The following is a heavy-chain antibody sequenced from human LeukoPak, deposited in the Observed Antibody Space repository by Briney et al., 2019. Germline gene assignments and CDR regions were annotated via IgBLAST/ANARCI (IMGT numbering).Heavy chain of an antibody. CDR3: VRDQGGAVSY. D-gene: IGHD3-16*01. V-gene: IGHV3-30*02. CDR1: GFTFSSYG. CDR2: IRYDGSNK. J-gene: IGHJ4*02. Sequence: GGSLRLSCAASGFTFSSYGMHWVRQAPGKGLEWVAFIRYDGSNKYYADSVKGRFTISRDNSKNTLYLQMNSLRAEDTAVYYCVRDQGGAVSYWGQGTLVTVSS.